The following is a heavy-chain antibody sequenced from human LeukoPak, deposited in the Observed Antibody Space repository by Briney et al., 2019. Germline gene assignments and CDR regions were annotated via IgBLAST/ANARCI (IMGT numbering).Heavy chain of an antibody. J-gene: IGHJ5*02. V-gene: IGHV1-8*01. Sequence: ASVKVSCKASGYTFTSYDINWVRQATGQGLEWMGWMNPNSGNTGYAQKFQGRVTMTRNTSISTAYMELSSLRSEDTAVYYCYSSSSLLYNWFDPWGQGTLVTVSS. D-gene: IGHD6-13*01. CDR1: GYTFTSYD. CDR3: YSSSSLLYNWFDP. CDR2: MNPNSGNT.